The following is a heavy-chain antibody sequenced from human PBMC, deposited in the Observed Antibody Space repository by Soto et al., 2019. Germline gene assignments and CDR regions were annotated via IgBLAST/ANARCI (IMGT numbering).Heavy chain of an antibody. CDR1: GYSFTSYW. J-gene: IGHJ6*03. CDR2: IYPGDSDT. CDR3: ARTSDYGDYQKYYYMDV. D-gene: IGHD4-17*01. Sequence: GESLKISCKGSGYSFTSYWIGWVRQMPGKGLEWMGIIYPGDSDTRYSPSFQGQVTISADKSISTAYLQWSSLKASDTAMYYCARTSDYGDYQKYYYMDVWGKGTTVTVSS. V-gene: IGHV5-51*01.